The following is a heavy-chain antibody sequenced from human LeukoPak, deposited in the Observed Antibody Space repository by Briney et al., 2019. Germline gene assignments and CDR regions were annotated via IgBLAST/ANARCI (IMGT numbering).Heavy chain of an antibody. CDR2: IRYDGSNK. D-gene: IGHD3-22*01. Sequence: GGSLRLSCAASGFTFSSYGMHWVRQAPGKGLEWVAFIRYDGSNKYYADSVKGRFTISGDNSKNTLYLQMNSLRAEDTAVYYCAKTMSPYYYDSSGFWGQGTLVTVSS. V-gene: IGHV3-30*02. CDR1: GFTFSSYG. J-gene: IGHJ4*02. CDR3: AKTMSPYYYDSSGF.